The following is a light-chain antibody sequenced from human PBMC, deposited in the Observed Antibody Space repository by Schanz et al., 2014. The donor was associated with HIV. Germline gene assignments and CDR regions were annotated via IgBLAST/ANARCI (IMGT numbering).Light chain of an antibody. CDR2: DND. J-gene: IGLJ2*01. V-gene: IGLV6-57*04. Sequence: NFMLTQPHSVSESPGKTVTISCTRSSGTIASSSVQWYQQRPGRAPTIVIYDNDERPSGVPDRFSGSIDSSSNSASLTISGLKSDDEADYYCQSSDASNPVVFGGGTKLTVL. CDR1: SGTIASSS. CDR3: QSSDASNPVV.